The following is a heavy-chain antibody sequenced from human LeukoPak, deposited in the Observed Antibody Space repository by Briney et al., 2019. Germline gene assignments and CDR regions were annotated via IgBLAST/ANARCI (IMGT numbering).Heavy chain of an antibody. Sequence: GGSLRLSCAASGFTVSSNYMSWVRQAPGKGLEWVSVIYSGGSTYYADSVKGRFTISRDNSKNTLYLQMNSLRAEDTAVYYCATFSGIQRGAAYYYYYMDVWGKGTTVTVSS. CDR2: IYSGGST. D-gene: IGHD5-18*01. J-gene: IGHJ6*03. CDR3: ATFSGIQRGAAYYYYYMDV. V-gene: IGHV3-66*02. CDR1: GFTVSSNY.